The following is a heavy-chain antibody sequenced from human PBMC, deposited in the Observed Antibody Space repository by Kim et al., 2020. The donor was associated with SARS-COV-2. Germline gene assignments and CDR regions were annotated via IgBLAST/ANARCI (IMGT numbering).Heavy chain of an antibody. V-gene: IGHV3-21*01. Sequence: GGSLRLSCAASGFTFSSYSMNWVRQAPGKGLEWVSSISSSSSYIYYADSVKGRFTISRDNAKNSLYLKMNSLGAEDTAVYYCARVTSSSWSDFGYWGQGTLVTVSS. CDR2: ISSSSSYI. CDR3: ARVTSSSWSDFGY. J-gene: IGHJ4*02. D-gene: IGHD6-13*01. CDR1: GFTFSSYS.